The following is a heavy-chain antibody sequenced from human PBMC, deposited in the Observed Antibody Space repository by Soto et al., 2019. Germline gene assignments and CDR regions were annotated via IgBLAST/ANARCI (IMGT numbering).Heavy chain of an antibody. J-gene: IGHJ4*02. D-gene: IGHD3-22*01. Sequence: GGSLRLSCAASGFTFSDYFMNGVRQAPGKGLEWVSSVSTSSSYIYYADSVKGRFTISRDNAKNSVYLQMNSLRAEDTAVYYCARDPFSYDSSAYSANWGQGTLVTVSS. CDR2: VSTSSSYI. CDR1: GFTFSDYF. CDR3: ARDPFSYDSSAYSAN. V-gene: IGHV3-21*01.